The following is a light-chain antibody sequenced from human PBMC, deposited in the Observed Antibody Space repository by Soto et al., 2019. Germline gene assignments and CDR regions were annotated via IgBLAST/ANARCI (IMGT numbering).Light chain of an antibody. CDR2: EAS. CDR3: CSYAGSSTWV. Sequence: QSALTQPASVSGSPGQSITISCTGTSSDVGSYNLVSWYQQHLGKVPKIMIYEASKRPSGAPNRFSGSKSGNTASLTISGLQAEDEADYYCCSYAGSSTWVFGTGTKLTVL. J-gene: IGLJ1*01. V-gene: IGLV2-23*01. CDR1: SSDVGSYNL.